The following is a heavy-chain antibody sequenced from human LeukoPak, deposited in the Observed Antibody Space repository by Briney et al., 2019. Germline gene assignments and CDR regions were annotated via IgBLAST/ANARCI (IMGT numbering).Heavy chain of an antibody. Sequence: GGSLRLSCAASGFTFDAHGMSWVRQAPGKGLEWVSYISTSGTTMYYADSVKGRFTISRDNAKNSLYLQMNSLRAEDTAVYYCAKLHGYNFDYWGQGTLVTVSS. CDR1: GFTFDAHG. V-gene: IGHV3-11*04. D-gene: IGHD5-24*01. J-gene: IGHJ4*02. CDR2: ISTSGTTM. CDR3: AKLHGYNFDY.